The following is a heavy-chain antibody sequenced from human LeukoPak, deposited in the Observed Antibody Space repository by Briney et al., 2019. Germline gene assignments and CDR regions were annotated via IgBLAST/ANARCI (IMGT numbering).Heavy chain of an antibody. J-gene: IGHJ4*02. V-gene: IGHV4-39*01. CDR1: GGSISSTSYY. D-gene: IGHD1-20*01. Sequence: SETLSLTCTVSGGSISSTSYYWGWIRQSPGKGLEWIGSMYYSGSTYYNPSLKSRVTMSVDTSKNQFSLKLTSVTAADTAVYYCARRITGTTSDSFDYWGQGTLVTVSS. CDR3: ARRITGTTSDSFDY. CDR2: MYYSGST.